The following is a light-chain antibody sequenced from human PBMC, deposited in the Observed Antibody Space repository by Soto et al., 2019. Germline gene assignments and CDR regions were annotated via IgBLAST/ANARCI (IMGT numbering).Light chain of an antibody. CDR2: KAS. CDR3: QQYNSYQFT. CDR1: QSINSW. Sequence: DIQMTQSPSTLSASVGDRATITCRASQSINSWLAWYQQKPGKAPKLLLYKASSFATGVPARFSGSGSGTEFTLTISSLQPDDFAAYYCQQYNSYQFTFGGGTKVEIK. V-gene: IGKV1-5*03. J-gene: IGKJ4*01.